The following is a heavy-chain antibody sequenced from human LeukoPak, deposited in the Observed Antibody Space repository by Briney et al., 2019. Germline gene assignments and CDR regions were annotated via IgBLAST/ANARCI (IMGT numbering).Heavy chain of an antibody. CDR3: GSGGYYNPLGMDV. CDR2: INHSGST. CDR1: GGSFSGYY. V-gene: IGHV4-34*01. J-gene: IGHJ6*02. Sequence: SETLSLTCAVYGGSFSGYYWSWIRQPPGKGLEWIGEINHSGSTNYNPSLKSRVTISVDTSKNQFSLKLSSVTAADTAVYYCGSGGYYNPLGMDVWGQGTTVTVSS. D-gene: IGHD3-10*01.